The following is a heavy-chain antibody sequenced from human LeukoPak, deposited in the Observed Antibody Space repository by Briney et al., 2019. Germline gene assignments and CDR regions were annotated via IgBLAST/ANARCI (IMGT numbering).Heavy chain of an antibody. CDR2: IIPIFGTA. J-gene: IGHJ5*02. CDR3: ARDLWGYGSGSYFPYNWFDP. CDR1: GGTFSSYA. D-gene: IGHD3-10*01. V-gene: IGHV1-69*13. Sequence: SVKVSCKASGGTFSSYAISWVRQAPGQGLEWMGGIIPIFGTANYAQMLQGRVTITADESTSTAYMELSSLRSEDTAVYYCARDLWGYGSGSYFPYNWFDPWGQGTLVTVSS.